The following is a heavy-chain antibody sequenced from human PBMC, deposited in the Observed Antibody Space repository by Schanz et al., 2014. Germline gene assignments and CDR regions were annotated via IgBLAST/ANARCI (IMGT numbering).Heavy chain of an antibody. CDR3: AKDYRTGAIDY. CDR1: GFTFSRSG. CDR2: IWFDGSNK. Sequence: QVQLVESGGGLVQPGRSLRLSCAASGFTFSRSGMHWVRPAPGKGLEWVAIIWFDGSNKYYADSVKGRFTISRDNSKNTLFLKINSLRADDTAVYYCAKDYRTGAIDYWGQGTLVTVSS. J-gene: IGHJ4*02. D-gene: IGHD7-27*01. V-gene: IGHV3-33*06.